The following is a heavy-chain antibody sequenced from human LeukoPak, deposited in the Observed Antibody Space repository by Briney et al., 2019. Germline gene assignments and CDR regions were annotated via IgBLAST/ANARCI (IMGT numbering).Heavy chain of an antibody. CDR3: ASFPD. V-gene: IGHV3-30-3*01. Sequence: PGGSLRLSCAASGFTFSSYAMSWVRQAPGKGLEWVAVISYDGSNKYYADSVKGRFTISRDNSKNTLYLQMNSLRAEDTAVYYCASFPDWGQGTLVTVSS. J-gene: IGHJ4*02. CDR1: GFTFSSYA. CDR2: ISYDGSNK.